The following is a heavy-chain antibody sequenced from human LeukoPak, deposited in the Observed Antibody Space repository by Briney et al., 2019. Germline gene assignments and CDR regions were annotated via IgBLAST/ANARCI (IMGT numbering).Heavy chain of an antibody. V-gene: IGHV3-11*04. J-gene: IGHJ6*03. D-gene: IGHD5-24*01. CDR3: ARDGPPGDDYYYMDV. CDR1: GFTFSDYY. CDR2: ISSSGSTI. Sequence: GGSLRLSCAASGFTFSDYYMSWIRQAPGKGLEWVSYISSSGSTIYYADSVKGRFTISRDNAKNSLYLQMNSLRAEDTAVYYCARDGPPGDDYYYMDVWGKGTTVTVSS.